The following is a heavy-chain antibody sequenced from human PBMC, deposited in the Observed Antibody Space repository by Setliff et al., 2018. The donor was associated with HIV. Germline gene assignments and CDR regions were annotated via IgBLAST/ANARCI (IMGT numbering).Heavy chain of an antibody. D-gene: IGHD3-22*01. CDR2: IGNKANSHIT. Sequence: GGSLRLSCVASGFTFSTYGMHWVRQAPGKGLEWVGRIGNKANSHITEYAASVKDRFTISRDDSKNMLYLQMNSLKTEDTAVYYCATAGEYYGDSGYFFDYWGQGALVTVSS. J-gene: IGHJ4*02. CDR1: GFTFSTYG. CDR3: ATAGEYYGDSGYFFDY. V-gene: IGHV3-72*01.